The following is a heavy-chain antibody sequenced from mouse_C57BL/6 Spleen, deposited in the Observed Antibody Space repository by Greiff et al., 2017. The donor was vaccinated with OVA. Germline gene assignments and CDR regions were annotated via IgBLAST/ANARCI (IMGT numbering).Heavy chain of an antibody. J-gene: IGHJ2*01. CDR1: GFTFSDYG. V-gene: IGHV5-17*01. CDR3: AAFYYFDY. Sequence: EVKLVESGGGLVKPGGSLKLPCAASGFTFSDYGMHWVRQAPEKGLEWVAYISSGSSTIYYADTVKGRFTISRDNAKNTLFLQMTSLRSEDTAMYYCAAFYYFDYWGQGTTLTVSS. CDR2: ISSGSSTI.